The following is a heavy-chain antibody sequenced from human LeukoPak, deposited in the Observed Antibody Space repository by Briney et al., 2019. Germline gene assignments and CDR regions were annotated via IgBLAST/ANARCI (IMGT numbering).Heavy chain of an antibody. D-gene: IGHD2-15*01. CDR1: RYSISSGYY. CDR2: IYHTGGT. J-gene: IGHJ4*02. V-gene: IGHV4-38-2*02. CDR3: ARVRSTLLYYLDY. Sequence: SETLSLTCTVSRYSISSGYYWGWIRQPPGKGLEWIGSIYHTGGTYYNPSLKSRVTISVDTSKNQFSLKLSSVTAADTAVYYCARVRSTLLYYLDYWGQGTLVTVSS.